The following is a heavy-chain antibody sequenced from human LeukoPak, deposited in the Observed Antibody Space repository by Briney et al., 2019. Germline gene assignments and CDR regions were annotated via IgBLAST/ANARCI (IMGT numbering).Heavy chain of an antibody. V-gene: IGHV1-69*05. CDR3: AREIAAAGRHWFDP. D-gene: IGHD6-13*01. J-gene: IGHJ5*02. CDR1: GGTFSSYA. CDR2: IIPIFGTA. Sequence: SVKVSCKASGGTFSSYAISWVRQALGQGLEWMGGIIPIFGTANYAQKFQGRVTITTDESTSTAYMELSSLRSEDTAVYYCAREIAAAGRHWFDPWGQGTLVTVSS.